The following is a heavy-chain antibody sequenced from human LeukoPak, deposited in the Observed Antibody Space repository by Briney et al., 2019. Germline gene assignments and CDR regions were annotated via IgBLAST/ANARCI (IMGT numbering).Heavy chain of an antibody. D-gene: IGHD3-10*01. V-gene: IGHV4-59*08. Sequence: SETLSLTCTVSGDSISSYNWNWVRQPPGKGLEWIGYIFYSGNTNYNPSLKRRVTLSLDTSMNQFSLTLSPVTAAEAAVYYCARRPKMSVSDGDTWLDPWGQGKLVTVSS. CDR1: GDSISSYN. J-gene: IGHJ5*02. CDR2: IFYSGNT. CDR3: ARRPKMSVSDGDTWLDP.